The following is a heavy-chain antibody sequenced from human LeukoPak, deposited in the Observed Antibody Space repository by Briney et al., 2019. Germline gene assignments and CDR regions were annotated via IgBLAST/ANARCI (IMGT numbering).Heavy chain of an antibody. V-gene: IGHV1-2*04. CDR3: ARGVRPGHNYYYGMDV. CDR1: GYTFTGYY. J-gene: IGHJ6*04. D-gene: IGHD3-10*01. CDR2: INPNSGGT. Sequence: GASVKVSCKASGYTFTGYYMHWVRQAPGQGLEWMGWINPNSGGTNYAQKFQGWVTMTRDTSISTAYMELSRLRSDDTAVYYCARGVRPGHNYYYGMDVWGKGTTVTVSS.